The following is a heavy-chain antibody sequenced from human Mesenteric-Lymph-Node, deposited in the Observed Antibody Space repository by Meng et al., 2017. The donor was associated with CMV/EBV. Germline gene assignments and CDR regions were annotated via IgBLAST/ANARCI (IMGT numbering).Heavy chain of an antibody. J-gene: IGHJ4*02. CDR1: GYKFIGYY. CDR3: ARDMSGDFLDY. V-gene: IGHV1-2*02. Sequence: ASVKVSCKASGYKFIGYYIHWVRQAPGQGLEWMGSINPDSGDTKFAQKFQGRVTLTRDTSIRSAYMELTRLTSDDTAVYYCARDMSGDFLDYWGQGTLVTVSS. CDR2: INPDSGDT. D-gene: IGHD1-26*01.